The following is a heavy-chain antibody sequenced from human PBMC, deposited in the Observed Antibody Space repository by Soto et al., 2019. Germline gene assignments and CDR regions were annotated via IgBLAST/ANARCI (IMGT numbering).Heavy chain of an antibody. Sequence: QVQLVQSGAEVKKPGSSVKVSCKASGGTFSSYAISWVRQAPGQGLEWMGGIIPIFGTANYAQKFQGRVTITADEPTSTAYMELSSLRSEDTAVYYCARGDYYDSSGYYDGSGMDVWGQGTTVTVSS. D-gene: IGHD3-22*01. J-gene: IGHJ6*02. CDR3: ARGDYYDSSGYYDGSGMDV. V-gene: IGHV1-69*12. CDR1: GGTFSSYA. CDR2: IIPIFGTA.